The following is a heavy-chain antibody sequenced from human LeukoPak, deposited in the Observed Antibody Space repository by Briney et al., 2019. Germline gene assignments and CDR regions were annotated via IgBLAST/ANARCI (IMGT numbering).Heavy chain of an antibody. J-gene: IGHJ4*02. D-gene: IGHD1-26*01. V-gene: IGHV3-23*01. Sequence: GGSLSLSCAASGLTFTSYSRNWVGQAPGKGLEWVSTISGGGGSTYYADSVRGRFTISRDNSKNTLYLQVNSLRAEDTAVYYCAKGGKWDVTPFDYWGQGTLVTVSS. CDR1: GLTFTSYS. CDR2: ISGGGGST. CDR3: AKGGKWDVTPFDY.